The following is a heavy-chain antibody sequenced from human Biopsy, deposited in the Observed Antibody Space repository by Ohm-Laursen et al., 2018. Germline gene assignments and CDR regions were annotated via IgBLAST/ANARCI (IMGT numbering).Heavy chain of an antibody. CDR2: INAKTGDT. CDR1: GYTFTGYH. Sequence: SVNVSCKVSGYTFTGYHVHWVRQAPGQGLEWMGWINAKTGDTNYAQKFQGRVTMTRDTSISTAYVDLSSLRSDDTAVYYCTRGGYYYDSLAYYYWFDPWGQGTLVTVSS. J-gene: IGHJ5*02. D-gene: IGHD3-22*01. V-gene: IGHV1-2*02. CDR3: TRGGYYYDSLAYYYWFDP.